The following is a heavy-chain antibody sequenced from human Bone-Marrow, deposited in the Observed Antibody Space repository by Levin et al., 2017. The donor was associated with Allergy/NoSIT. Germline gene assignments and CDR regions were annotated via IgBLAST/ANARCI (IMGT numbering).Heavy chain of an antibody. CDR1: GFIFRNYA. D-gene: IGHD2-8*01. CDR2: ISRSGETI. V-gene: IGHV3-48*01. CDR3: ARDSGVTGADDY. J-gene: IGHJ4*02. Sequence: PGESLKISCAASGFIFRNYAMTWVRQVPGKGLEWLAYISRSGETIYYADSVKGRFTISRDDAKPSLYLQMSSLRAEDTALYYCARDSGVTGADDYWGQGTLVAVSS.